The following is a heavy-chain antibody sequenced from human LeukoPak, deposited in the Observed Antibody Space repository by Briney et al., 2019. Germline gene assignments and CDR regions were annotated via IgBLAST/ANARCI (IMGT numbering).Heavy chain of an antibody. Sequence: GGSLRLSCAASGFTFSDYYMSWIRQAPGKGLEWASYISSSGSTIYYADSVKGRFTISRDNAKNSLYLQMNSLRAEDTAVYYCARDPYYYDSSGYYSIWGQGTMVTVSS. D-gene: IGHD3-22*01. CDR2: ISSSGSTI. CDR3: ARDPYYYDSSGYYSI. V-gene: IGHV3-11*04. CDR1: GFTFSDYY. J-gene: IGHJ3*02.